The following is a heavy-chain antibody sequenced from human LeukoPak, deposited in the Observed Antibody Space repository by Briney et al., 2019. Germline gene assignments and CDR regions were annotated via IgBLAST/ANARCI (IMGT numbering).Heavy chain of an antibody. V-gene: IGHV4-59*04. CDR2: IYHRGST. Sequence: SETLSLTCTVSGGSMSSYYWGWIRQPPGKGLEWIGNIYHRGSTYYNVSLHSRVTISLDTSNNQFSLKLSSVTAADTAVYYCARGRGDYVWGSYRTTVFDYWGQGTLVTVSS. CDR1: GGSMSSYY. D-gene: IGHD3-16*02. CDR3: ARGRGDYVWGSYRTTVFDY. J-gene: IGHJ4*02.